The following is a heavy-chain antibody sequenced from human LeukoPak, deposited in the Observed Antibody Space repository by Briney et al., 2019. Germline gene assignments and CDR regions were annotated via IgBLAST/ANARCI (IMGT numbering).Heavy chain of an antibody. CDR3: ARGPPERSSSDY. V-gene: IGHV1-8*01. Sequence: ASVKVSCRASGYTFTSYDINWVRQATGQGLERMGWMKPNSGDTGYAQKFQGRVTMTRNTSINTAYMELSSLRSEDTAVYYCARGPPERSSSDYWGQGTLVTVSS. D-gene: IGHD6-13*01. J-gene: IGHJ4*02. CDR2: MKPNSGDT. CDR1: GYTFTSYD.